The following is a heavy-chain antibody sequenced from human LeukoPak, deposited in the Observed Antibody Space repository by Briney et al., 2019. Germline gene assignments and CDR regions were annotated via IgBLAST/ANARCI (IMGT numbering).Heavy chain of an antibody. D-gene: IGHD1-26*01. Sequence: ASVKVSCKASGYTFTDYYLHWMRQAPGQGLEWLAWISPISGGTKYAQKFQGRATLTRDTSISTAYMELSRLRSDDTAVYFCARGRDSGSRTFYFDYWGQGTLVTVSS. CDR1: GYTFTDYY. CDR3: ARGRDSGSRTFYFDY. J-gene: IGHJ4*02. V-gene: IGHV1-2*02. CDR2: ISPISGGT.